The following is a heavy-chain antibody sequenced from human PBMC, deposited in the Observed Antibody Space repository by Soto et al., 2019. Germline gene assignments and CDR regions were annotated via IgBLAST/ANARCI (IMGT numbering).Heavy chain of an antibody. CDR1: GGTFSSYA. V-gene: IGHV1-69*13. CDR3: ATIAAAGSTDY. J-gene: IGHJ4*02. Sequence: SVKVSCKASGGTFSSYAISWVRQAPGQGLEWMGGIIPIFGTANYAQKFQGRVTITADESTSTAYMELSSLRSEDTAVYYCATIAAAGSTDYWGQGTLLTVSS. CDR2: IIPIFGTA. D-gene: IGHD6-13*01.